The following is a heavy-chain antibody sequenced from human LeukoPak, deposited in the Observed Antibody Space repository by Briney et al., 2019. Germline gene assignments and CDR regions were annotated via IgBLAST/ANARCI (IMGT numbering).Heavy chain of an antibody. CDR2: ISAYDGNT. Sequence: ASVKVSCKASGYSFINYGISWVRQAPGQGLEWMGWISAYDGNTNYAQKFQGRVTMTTDTSTSTAYMGLRSLRSDDTAVYYCARDYGSGSWGYYMDVWGKGTTVTISS. V-gene: IGHV1-18*01. CDR3: ARDYGSGSWGYYMDV. CDR1: GYSFINYG. J-gene: IGHJ6*03. D-gene: IGHD3-10*01.